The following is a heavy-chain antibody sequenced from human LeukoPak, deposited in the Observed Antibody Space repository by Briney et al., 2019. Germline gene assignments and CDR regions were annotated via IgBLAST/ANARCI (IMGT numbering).Heavy chain of an antibody. J-gene: IGHJ4*02. V-gene: IGHV3-30*02. CDR2: IRYDGNNK. Sequence: QPGGSLRLSCAASGFTFSSYGMHWVRQAPGKGLEWVAFIRYDGNNKYYADSVKGRFPISRDNSKNTLYLQMNSLRDEDTAVYYCARAAGIAAAGTFDYWGQGTLVTVSS. CDR3: ARAAGIAAAGTFDY. CDR1: GFTFSSYG. D-gene: IGHD6-13*01.